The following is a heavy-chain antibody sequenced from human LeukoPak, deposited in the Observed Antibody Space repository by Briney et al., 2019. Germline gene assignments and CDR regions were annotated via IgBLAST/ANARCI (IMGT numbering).Heavy chain of an antibody. CDR1: GFTVSSNY. Sequence: PGGSLRLSCAASGFTVSSNYMSWVRQAPGKGLEWVSGINWNGGSTGYADSVKGRFTISRDNAKNSLYLQMNSLRAEDTALYHCARRDYGSNSYYIGAFDIWGQGTMVTVSS. CDR2: INWNGGST. CDR3: ARRDYGSNSYYIGAFDI. J-gene: IGHJ3*02. D-gene: IGHD3-10*01. V-gene: IGHV3-20*01.